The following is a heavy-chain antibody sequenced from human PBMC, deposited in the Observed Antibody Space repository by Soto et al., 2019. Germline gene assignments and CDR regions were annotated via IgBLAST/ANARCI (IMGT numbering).Heavy chain of an antibody. D-gene: IGHD6-19*01. Sequence: PSETLSLTCAVYGGSFSGYYWSWIRQPPGKGLEWIGEINHSGSTNYNPSLKSRVTISVDTSKNQFSLKLSSVTAADTAVYYCARAILQQWLSGAFDIWGQGTMVTVSS. CDR3: ARAILQQWLSGAFDI. CDR1: GGSFSGYY. CDR2: INHSGST. J-gene: IGHJ3*02. V-gene: IGHV4-34*01.